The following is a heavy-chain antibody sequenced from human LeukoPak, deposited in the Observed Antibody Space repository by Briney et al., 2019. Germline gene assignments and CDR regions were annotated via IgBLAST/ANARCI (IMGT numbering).Heavy chain of an antibody. Sequence: GGSLRLSCAASGFTFSNAWMSWVRQAPGKGLEWVGRIKSKTDGGTTDYAAPVKGRFTISRDDSKNTLYLQMNSLKTEDTAVYYCTTAFVVVPAAIDYWGQGTLVTVSS. D-gene: IGHD2-2*01. J-gene: IGHJ4*02. CDR2: IKSKTDGGTT. CDR3: TTAFVVVPAAIDY. V-gene: IGHV3-15*01. CDR1: GFTFSNAW.